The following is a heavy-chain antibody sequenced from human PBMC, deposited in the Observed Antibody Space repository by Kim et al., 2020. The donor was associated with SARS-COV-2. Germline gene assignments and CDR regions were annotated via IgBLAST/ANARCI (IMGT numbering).Heavy chain of an antibody. J-gene: IGHJ2*01. CDR1: GFTFSSYG. CDR2: ISYDGSNK. D-gene: IGHD3-22*01. V-gene: IGHV3-30*18. CDR3: AKDPTPKWLVWYFDL. Sequence: GGSLRLSCAASGFTFSSYGMHWVRQAPGKGLEWVAVISYDGSNKYYADSVKGRFTISRDNSKNTLYLQMNSLRAEDTAVYYCAKDPTPKWLVWYFDLWGRGTLVTVSS.